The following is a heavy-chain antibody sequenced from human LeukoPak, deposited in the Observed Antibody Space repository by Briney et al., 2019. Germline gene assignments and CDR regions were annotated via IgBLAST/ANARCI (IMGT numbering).Heavy chain of an antibody. CDR3: ARDPHIVATTTDAFDI. D-gene: IGHD5-12*01. J-gene: IGHJ3*02. CDR2: IYYSGST. CDR1: GGSVSSGSYY. V-gene: IGHV4-61*01. Sequence: KASETLSLTCTVSGGSVSSGSYYWSWIRQPPGKGLEWIGYIYYSGSTKYNPSLKSRVTISIDTSKNQFSLKLSSVTAADTAVYYCARDPHIVATTTDAFDIWGQGTMVTVSS.